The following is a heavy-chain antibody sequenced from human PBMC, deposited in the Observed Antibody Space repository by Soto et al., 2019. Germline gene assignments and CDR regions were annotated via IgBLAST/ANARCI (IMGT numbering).Heavy chain of an antibody. CDR3: AKDPYIPTLTIPRFCYYVMDV. V-gene: IGHV3-23*01. CDR1: GFTFSSFA. D-gene: IGHD2-21*01. J-gene: IGHJ6*02. CDR2: ISDSGGNT. Sequence: GGSLRLSCAASGFTFSSFAMSWVRQAPGKGLEWVSSISDSGGNTYFADSVKGRFTISRDNSKNTLYLQMNSLRAEDTAVYYCAKDPYIPTLTIPRFCYYVMDVWGQVTTVTVSS.